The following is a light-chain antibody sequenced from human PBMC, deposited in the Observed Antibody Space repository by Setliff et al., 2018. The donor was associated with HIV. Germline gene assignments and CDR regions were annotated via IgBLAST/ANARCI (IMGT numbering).Light chain of an antibody. V-gene: IGLV2-18*02. Sequence: QSVLTQPPSVSGSPGQSVTISYTGTSSGVGNYNRVSWYQQPPGTAPKLILYEVNYRPSGVPDRFSGSKSGVTASLTISGLQAEDEADYYCSSYTDSATFVFGPGTKVTVL. CDR1: SSGVGNYNR. CDR3: SSYTDSATFV. CDR2: EVN. J-gene: IGLJ1*01.